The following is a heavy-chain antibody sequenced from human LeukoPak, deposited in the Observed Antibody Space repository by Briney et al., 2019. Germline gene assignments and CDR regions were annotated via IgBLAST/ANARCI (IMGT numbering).Heavy chain of an antibody. V-gene: IGHV3-20*01. D-gene: IGHD3-10*01. CDR1: GFTFDDYG. CDR2: INWNGGST. CDR3: ARVTMVRGDNWFDP. Sequence: PGGSLRLSCAGSGFTFDDYGMRWVRQAPGKGLEWVYGINWNGGSTGYADSVKGRFTISRDNAKNSLYLQMNSLRAEDTALYHCARVTMVRGDNWFDPWGRRTLVTVSS. J-gene: IGHJ5*02.